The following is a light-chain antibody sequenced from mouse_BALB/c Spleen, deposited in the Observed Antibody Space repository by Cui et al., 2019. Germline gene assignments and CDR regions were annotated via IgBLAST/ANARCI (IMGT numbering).Light chain of an antibody. CDR1: SSVSY. J-gene: IGKJ5*01. Sequence: QIVLSQSPAILSASLGEKVTLTRRASSSVSYMHWYQHKPGSSPKPWIYATSNLASGVPARFSGSGSGTSYSLTISRVEAEDAATYYCQQWSSNPLTFGAGTKLELK. V-gene: IGKV4-72*01. CDR2: ATS. CDR3: QQWSSNPLT.